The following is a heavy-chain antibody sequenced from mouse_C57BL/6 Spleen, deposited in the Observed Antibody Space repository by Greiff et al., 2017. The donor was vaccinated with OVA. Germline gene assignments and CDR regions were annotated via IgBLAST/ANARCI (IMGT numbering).Heavy chain of an antibody. J-gene: IGHJ2*01. CDR3: AREETGTGYFDY. D-gene: IGHD4-1*01. V-gene: IGHV1-18*01. Sequence: VHVKQSGPELVKPGASVKIPCKASGYTFTDYNMDWVKQSHGKSLEWIGEINPNNGGTIYNQKFKGKATLTVDKSSSTAYMELRSLTSEDTAVYYCAREETGTGYFDYWGQGTTLTVSS. CDR1: GYTFTDYN. CDR2: INPNNGGT.